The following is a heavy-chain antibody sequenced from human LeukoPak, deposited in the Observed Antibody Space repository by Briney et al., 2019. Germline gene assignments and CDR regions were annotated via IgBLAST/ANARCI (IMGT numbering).Heavy chain of an antibody. Sequence: GGSLRLSCAASGFTFSSYAMHWVRQAPGKGLEWVAVISYDGSNKYYADSVKGRLTISRDNSKNTLYLQMNSLRAEDTAVYYCARDFYYGSGDPYYYYGMDVWGQGTTVTVSS. J-gene: IGHJ6*02. D-gene: IGHD3-10*01. V-gene: IGHV3-30-3*01. CDR1: GFTFSSYA. CDR3: ARDFYYGSGDPYYYYGMDV. CDR2: ISYDGSNK.